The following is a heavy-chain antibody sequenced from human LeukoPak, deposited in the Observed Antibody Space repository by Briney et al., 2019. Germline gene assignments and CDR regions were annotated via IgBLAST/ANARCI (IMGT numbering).Heavy chain of an antibody. D-gene: IGHD6-13*01. CDR1: GFNFNNYN. J-gene: IGHJ4*02. CDR3: AKAAAGTEYYFEY. CDR2: ITLSSSSI. V-gene: IGHV3-48*01. Sequence: GGSLRLSCAASGFNFNNYNMNWVRQAPGKGLEWVSYITLSSSSIYYADSVKGRFTISRDNAKNSLYLQMDSLRAEDTAVYYCAKAAAGTEYYFEYWGQGTLVTVSS.